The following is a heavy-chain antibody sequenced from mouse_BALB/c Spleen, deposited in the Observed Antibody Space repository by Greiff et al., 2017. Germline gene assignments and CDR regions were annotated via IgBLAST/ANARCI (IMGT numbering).Heavy chain of an antibody. Sequence: VQLQQSGPELVKPGASVRISCKASGYTFKSYYIHWVKQRPGQGLEWIGWIYPGNVNTKYNEKFKGKATLTADKSSSTAYMQLSSLTSEDSAVYFCANWAWFAYWGQGTLVTVSA. CDR3: ANWAWFAY. D-gene: IGHD4-1*01. V-gene: IGHV1S56*01. CDR2: IYPGNVNT. J-gene: IGHJ3*01. CDR1: GYTFKSYY.